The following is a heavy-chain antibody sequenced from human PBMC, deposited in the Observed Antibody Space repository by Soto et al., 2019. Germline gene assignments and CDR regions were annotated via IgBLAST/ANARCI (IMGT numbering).Heavy chain of an antibody. J-gene: IGHJ4*02. CDR2: FGGGGGST. Sequence: GGSLRLSCAASGFTFSSYAMSWVRQAPGKGLEWVSAFGGGGGSTYYADSVKGRFTISRDNSKNTLYLQMNSLRAEDTAVYYCAKGKIVVVFFDYWGQGTLVTVSS. V-gene: IGHV3-23*01. CDR1: GFTFSSYA. D-gene: IGHD3-22*01. CDR3: AKGKIVVVFFDY.